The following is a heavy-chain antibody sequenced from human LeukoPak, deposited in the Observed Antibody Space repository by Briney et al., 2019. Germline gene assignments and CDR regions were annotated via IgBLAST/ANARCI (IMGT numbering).Heavy chain of an antibody. CDR1: GFIFSDFW. V-gene: IGHV3-7*03. CDR2: IKQDGSLT. Sequence: GGPLRLSCAIAGFIFSDFWMTWVRQAPGKGLEWVANIKQDGSLTFYMGSAKGRFTISRDNAKSSLYLQMNSLRVGDTAIYYCVRDSYTREWHEIESDYWGQGTLVTVSS. J-gene: IGHJ4*02. CDR3: VRDSYTREWHEIESDY. D-gene: IGHD6-13*01.